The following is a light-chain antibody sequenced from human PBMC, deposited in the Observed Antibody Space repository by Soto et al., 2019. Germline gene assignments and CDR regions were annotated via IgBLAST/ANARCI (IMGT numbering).Light chain of an antibody. V-gene: IGKV1-9*01. CDR2: AAS. CDR1: QGISSY. Sequence: DIQLTQSPSFLSASVGDRVTITCRASQGISSYLAWYQQKPGKAPKLLIYAASTLQSGVPSRFSGSRSGTEFTLTISSLQPEDFATYYWQQHNSYPLTFGGGTKVEIK. CDR3: QQHNSYPLT. J-gene: IGKJ4*01.